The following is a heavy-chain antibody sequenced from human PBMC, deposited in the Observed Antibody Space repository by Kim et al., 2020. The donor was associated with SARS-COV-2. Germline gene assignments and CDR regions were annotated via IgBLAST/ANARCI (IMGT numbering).Heavy chain of an antibody. CDR2: T. J-gene: IGHJ4*02. V-gene: IGHV3-21*01. Sequence: TYYADSVKGRFTISRDNAKTSLYLQMNSLRAEYTAVYYCDSSSSSVLFDYWGQGTLVTVSS. CDR3: DSSSSSVLFDY. D-gene: IGHD6-19*01.